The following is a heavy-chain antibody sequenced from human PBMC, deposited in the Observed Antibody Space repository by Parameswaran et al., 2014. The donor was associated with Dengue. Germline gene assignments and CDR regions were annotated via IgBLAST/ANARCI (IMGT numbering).Heavy chain of an antibody. J-gene: IGHJ5*02. CDR3: ARFQNEFDP. D-gene: IGHD2/OR15-2a*01. CDR2: IYPGDSDT. Sequence: VRQMPGKGLEWMGIIYPGDSDTRYSPSFQGQVTISADKSISTAYLQWSSLKASDTAMYYCARFQNEFDPWGQGTLVTVSS. V-gene: IGHV5-51*01.